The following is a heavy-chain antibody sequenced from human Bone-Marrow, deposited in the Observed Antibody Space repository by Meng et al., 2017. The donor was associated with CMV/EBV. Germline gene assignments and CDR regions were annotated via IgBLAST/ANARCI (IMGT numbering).Heavy chain of an antibody. J-gene: IGHJ6*02. CDR1: GFTFGDSA. CDR2: IRSKAYGGTT. CDR3: TRFRGYPYNNYAMDV. Sequence: GESLKISCTASGFTFGDSAMSWVRQAPGKGLEWVGFIRSKAYGGTTEYSASVKGRFTISRDDSKSNAYMQMNSLKTEDTAVYYCTRFRGYPYNNYAMDVWGQGTTVTVSS. V-gene: IGHV3-49*04. D-gene: IGHD5-18*01.